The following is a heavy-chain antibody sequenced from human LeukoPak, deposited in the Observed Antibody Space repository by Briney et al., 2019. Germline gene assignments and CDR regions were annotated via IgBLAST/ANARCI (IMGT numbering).Heavy chain of an antibody. CDR2: INHSGST. CDR1: GGSFSGYH. D-gene: IGHD1-14*01. V-gene: IGHV4-34*01. CDR3: ARGYEPATSIYYFDY. Sequence: SETPSLTCAVYGGSFSGYHWSWIRQPPGKGLEWIGEINHSGSTNYNPSLKSRVTISVDTSKNQFSLKLSSVTAADTAVYYCARGYEPATSIYYFDYWGQGTLVTVSS. J-gene: IGHJ4*02.